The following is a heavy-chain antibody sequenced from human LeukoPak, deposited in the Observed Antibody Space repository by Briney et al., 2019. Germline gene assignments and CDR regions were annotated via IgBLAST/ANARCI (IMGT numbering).Heavy chain of an antibody. D-gene: IGHD3-3*01. CDR3: ARGFNYDFWSGFWFDP. J-gene: IGHJ5*02. Sequence: SETLSLTCTVSGGSISSYYWSWIRQPAGKGLEWIGRIYTSGSTNYNPSLKSRVTTSVDTSKNQFSLKLSSVTAADTAVYYCARGFNYDFWSGFWFDPWGQGTLVTVSS. CDR2: IYTSGST. V-gene: IGHV4-4*07. CDR1: GGSISSYY.